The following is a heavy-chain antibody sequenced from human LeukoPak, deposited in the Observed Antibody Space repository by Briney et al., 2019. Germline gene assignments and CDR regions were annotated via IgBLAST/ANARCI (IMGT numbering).Heavy chain of an antibody. CDR3: ARDSRMVRPSMYYYYYYGMDV. CDR2: IYSGGST. V-gene: IGHV3-53*01. D-gene: IGHD3-10*01. CDR1: GFSVSGNY. Sequence: GGSLRLSCAASGFSVSGNYMSWVRQAPGKGLEWVSVIYSGGSTYYADSVKGRFTISRDNAKNSLYLQMNSLRAEDTAVYYCARDSRMVRPSMYYYYYYGMDVWGQGTTVTVSS. J-gene: IGHJ6*02.